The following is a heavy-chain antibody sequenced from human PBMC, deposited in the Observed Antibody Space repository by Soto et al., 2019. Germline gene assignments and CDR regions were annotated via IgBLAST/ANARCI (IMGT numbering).Heavy chain of an antibody. CDR1: GYMLISYG. J-gene: IGHJ4*02. Sequence: GASVKVSCKASGYMLISYGINWVRQAPGQGLEWMGWISAYNGNTKYAQNLQGRVTMTTDTSTSTAYMEMRSLRSDDTAVYYCVRDLDGSGSYYTDYWGPGTLVTVS. V-gene: IGHV1-18*01. CDR2: ISAYNGNT. D-gene: IGHD3-10*01. CDR3: VRDLDGSGSYYTDY.